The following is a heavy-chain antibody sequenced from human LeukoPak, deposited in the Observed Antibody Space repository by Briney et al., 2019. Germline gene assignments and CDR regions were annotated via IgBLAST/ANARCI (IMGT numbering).Heavy chain of an antibody. V-gene: IGHV1-69*13. CDR1: GYTFTSYG. J-gene: IGHJ4*02. D-gene: IGHD3-10*01. CDR2: IIPIFGTA. CDR3: AFVMVLVVIITNPAFDY. Sequence: GASVKVSCKASGYTFTSYGISWVRQAPGQGLEWMGGIIPIFGTANYAQKFQGRVTITADESTSTAYMELSSLRSEDTAVYYCAFVMVLVVIITNPAFDYWGQGTLVTVSS.